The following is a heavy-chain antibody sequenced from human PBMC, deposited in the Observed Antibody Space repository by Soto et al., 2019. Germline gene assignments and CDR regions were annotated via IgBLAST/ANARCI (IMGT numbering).Heavy chain of an antibody. Sequence: QVQLQESGPGLVKPSQTLSLTCTVSGGSISSGDYYWSWIRQPPGKGLEWIGYIYYSGSTYYNPSLKSRVTISVETSKNQFSLKLSSVTAADTAVYYCARGVGGDVVVTAVFDYWGQGTLVTVSS. D-gene: IGHD2-21*02. CDR1: GGSISSGDYY. CDR2: IYYSGST. V-gene: IGHV4-30-4*01. CDR3: ARGVGGDVVVTAVFDY. J-gene: IGHJ4*02.